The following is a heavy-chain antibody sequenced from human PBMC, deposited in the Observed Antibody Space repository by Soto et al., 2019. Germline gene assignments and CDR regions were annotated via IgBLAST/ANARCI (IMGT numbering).Heavy chain of an antibody. CDR2: ISFDGNNK. V-gene: IGHV3-30-3*01. CDR1: GFTFSNSA. J-gene: IGHJ6*02. Sequence: GSLRLSCAASGFTFSNSAMHWVRQAPGKGLEWVAVISFDGNNKYYVDSVQGRFTISRDNSKNTLYLQMNSLRAEDTAVYYCARDPRYDTTGYYSPYYYFYGMDVWGQGTTVTVSS. CDR3: ARDPRYDTTGYYSPYYYFYGMDV. D-gene: IGHD3-22*01.